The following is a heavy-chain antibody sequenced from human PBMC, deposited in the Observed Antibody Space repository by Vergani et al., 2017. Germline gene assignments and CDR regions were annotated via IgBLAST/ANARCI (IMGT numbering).Heavy chain of an antibody. D-gene: IGHD2-21*01. CDR2: FKSTFDPGTT. V-gene: IGHV3-15*07. CDR1: VFIFRNAL. Sequence: EVPLVESGGGIVKPGGPFGLSCVASVFIFRNALINWSRRTQGTGLDWVGRFKSTFDPGTTDYAAAVNGRFTISRDDSKNTLFLQMNGLKTEDLGVYYCTTDPRYCGDGSCYWLRDHHYYGMDVWGQGTTVTVSS. J-gene: IGHJ6*02. CDR3: TTDPRYCGDGSCYWLRDHHYYGMDV.